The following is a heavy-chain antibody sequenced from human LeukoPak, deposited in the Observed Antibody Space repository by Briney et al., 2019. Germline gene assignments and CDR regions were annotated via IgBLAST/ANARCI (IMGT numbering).Heavy chain of an antibody. D-gene: IGHD3-22*01. J-gene: IGHJ4*02. Sequence: GGSLRLSCAASSGLLFSSHGMHWVRQAPGKGLEWVAVIWYDGGNKWYADSVKGRFTISRDNSKNTLYLQMDSLRAEDTAVYYCARARNNYDSSGYSALDCWGQGTLVTVSS. CDR2: IWYDGGNK. CDR3: ARARNNYDSSGYSALDC. CDR1: GLLFSSHG. V-gene: IGHV3-33*01.